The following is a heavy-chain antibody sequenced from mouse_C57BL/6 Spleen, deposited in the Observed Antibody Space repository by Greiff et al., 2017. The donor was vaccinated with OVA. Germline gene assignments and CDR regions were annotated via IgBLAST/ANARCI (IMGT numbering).Heavy chain of an antibody. V-gene: IGHV1-61*01. CDR1: GYTFTSYW. CDR2: IYPSDSET. J-gene: IGHJ1*03. D-gene: IGHD1-3*01. CDR3: ARTGSSGYRYFDV. Sequence: QVQLQQSGAELVRPGSSVKLSCKASGYTFTSYWMDWVKQRPGQGLEWIGNIYPSDSETHYNQKFKDKATLTVDKSSSTAYMQLSSLTSEDSAVYYCARTGSSGYRYFDVWGTGTTVTVSS.